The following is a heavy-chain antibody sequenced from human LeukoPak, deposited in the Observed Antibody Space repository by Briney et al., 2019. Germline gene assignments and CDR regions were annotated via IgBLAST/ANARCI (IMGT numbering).Heavy chain of an antibody. CDR3: ARGQNWGSYFDY. Sequence: PSETLSLTCAVYGGSFSGYYWSWIRQPPGKGLEWIGEINHSGSTNYNPSLKSRVTISVDTSKNQFSPKLSSVTAADTAVYYCARGQNWGSYFDYWGQGTLVTVSS. CDR2: INHSGST. J-gene: IGHJ4*02. V-gene: IGHV4-34*01. D-gene: IGHD7-27*01. CDR1: GGSFSGYY.